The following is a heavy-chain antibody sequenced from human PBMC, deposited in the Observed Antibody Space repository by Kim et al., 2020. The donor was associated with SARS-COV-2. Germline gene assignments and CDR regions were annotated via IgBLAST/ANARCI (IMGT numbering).Heavy chain of an antibody. D-gene: IGHD4-17*01. Sequence: SETLSLTCAVYGGSFSGYYWSWIRQPPGKGLEWIGEINHSGSTNYNPSLKSRVTISIDTSKNQFSLKLSSVTAADTAVYYCARGGNYGDYWRRIWFDPWG. CDR2: INHSGST. V-gene: IGHV4-34*01. CDR3: ARGGNYGDYWRRIWFDP. CDR1: GGSFSGYY. J-gene: IGHJ5*02.